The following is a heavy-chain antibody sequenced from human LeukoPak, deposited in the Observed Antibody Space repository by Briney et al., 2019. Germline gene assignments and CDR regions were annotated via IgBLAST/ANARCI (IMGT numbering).Heavy chain of an antibody. Sequence: PGGSLRLSCAASGFTFSSYAMNWVRQAPGKGLEWVSVISGGGGSTYYADSVKGRFTISRDNSKNTLYLQMNSLRAEDTAVYYCAKGQQLGGFYYYYGMDVWGQGTTVTASS. J-gene: IGHJ6*02. V-gene: IGHV3-23*01. CDR2: ISGGGGST. CDR1: GFTFSSYA. CDR3: AKGQQLGGFYYYYGMDV. D-gene: IGHD6-13*01.